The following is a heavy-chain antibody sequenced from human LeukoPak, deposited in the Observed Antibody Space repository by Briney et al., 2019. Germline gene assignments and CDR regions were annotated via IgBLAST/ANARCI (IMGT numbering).Heavy chain of an antibody. V-gene: IGHV1-8*03. CDR2: MNPNGGNT. Sequence: GASVKVSCKASGYTFTSYDINWVRQATGQGLEWMGWMNPNGGNTGYAQKFQGRVTITRNTSISKAYMELSSLRSEDTAVYYCARGQYYYGSGSGDYFDYWGQGTLVTVSS. CDR1: GYTFTSYD. D-gene: IGHD3-10*01. CDR3: ARGQYYYGSGSGDYFDY. J-gene: IGHJ4*02.